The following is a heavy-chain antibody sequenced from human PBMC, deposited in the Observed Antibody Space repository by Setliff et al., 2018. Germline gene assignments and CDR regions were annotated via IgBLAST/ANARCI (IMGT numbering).Heavy chain of an antibody. D-gene: IGHD6-19*01. Sequence: GGSLRLSCAASGFTFSNHYMNWVRQAPGKGLEWVSSISGSRTYIYHADSVKGGFTISRDNAKNTLYLQMKSLRAEDTAVYYCARVGIAVAGGFDLWGRGTLVTVSS. V-gene: IGHV3-21*01. CDR3: ARVGIAVAGGFDL. CDR1: GFTFSNHY. J-gene: IGHJ2*01. CDR2: ISGSRTYI.